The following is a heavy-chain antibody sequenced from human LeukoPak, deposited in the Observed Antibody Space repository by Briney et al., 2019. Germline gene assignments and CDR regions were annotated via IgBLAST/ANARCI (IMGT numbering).Heavy chain of an antibody. J-gene: IGHJ4*02. CDR1: GGSISSYY. CDR2: IYTGGSS. D-gene: IGHD6-19*01. V-gene: IGHV4-4*07. CDR3: ARGLGSPSDY. Sequence: SETLSLTCTVSGGSISSYYWSWIRQPAGKGLEWIGRIYTGGSSNYNPSLNSRVTMPVDTSKKQFSLKLSSVTAADTAVYYCARGLGSPSDYWGQGTLVTVSS.